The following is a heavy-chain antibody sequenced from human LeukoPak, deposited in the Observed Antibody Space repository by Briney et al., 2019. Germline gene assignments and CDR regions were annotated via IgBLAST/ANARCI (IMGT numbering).Heavy chain of an antibody. CDR3: ARVDGY. V-gene: IGHV4-39*01. J-gene: IGHJ4*02. CDR1: VGSISSSSYF. CDR2: IYYSGST. Sequence: SDTLSLPCTVSVGSISSSSYFWGWIRRPPGKGLEWHGSIYYSGSTYYIPSLTSRVTISVDTSKNQFSLKLSAVTAADTAVYYCARVDGYWGQGTLVTVSS. D-gene: IGHD5-24*01.